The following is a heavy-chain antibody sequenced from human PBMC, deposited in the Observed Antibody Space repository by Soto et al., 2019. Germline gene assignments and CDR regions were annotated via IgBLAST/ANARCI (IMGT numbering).Heavy chain of an antibody. CDR1: GLTVGDNY. CDR2: IYYNGTT. Sequence: VHLVESGGGLIQPGGSLRLSCAASGLTVGDNYMSWVRQAPGMGLEWVSAIYYNGTTYYADSVKGRFTISRDTSKSTLSLQMDSLRVEDTAVYYCVRPLSSGRNYGKDVWGQGTTVTVSS. CDR3: VRPLSSGRNYGKDV. V-gene: IGHV3-53*01. D-gene: IGHD3-10*01. J-gene: IGHJ6*02.